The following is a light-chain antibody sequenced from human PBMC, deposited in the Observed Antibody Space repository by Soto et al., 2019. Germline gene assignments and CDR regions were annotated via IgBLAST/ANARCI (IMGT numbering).Light chain of an antibody. J-gene: IGKJ4*01. CDR3: QKYNSAPLT. CDR1: QGISNY. Sequence: DIPMTQSPSSLSASVGDRVTITCRASQGISNYLAWYQQKPGKVPKLLIYAASTLQSGVPSRFSGSGSGTDFTPTISNLQPEDVATYYCQKYNSAPLTFGGGTKVEIK. CDR2: AAS. V-gene: IGKV1-27*01.